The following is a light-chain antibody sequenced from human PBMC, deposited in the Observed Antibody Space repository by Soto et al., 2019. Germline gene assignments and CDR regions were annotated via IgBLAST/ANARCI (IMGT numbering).Light chain of an antibody. J-gene: IGKJ1*01. CDR3: QQSYSTPVT. CDR2: DVS. CDR1: QRVDRW. V-gene: IGKV1-5*01. Sequence: DIQMTQSPATLSASVGDRVTITCRASQRVDRWLAWYQQKPGKAPKLLISDVSSLERGVPSRFSGSGSGTDFTLTISSLQPEDFATYYCQQSYSTPVTFGQGTKVDIK.